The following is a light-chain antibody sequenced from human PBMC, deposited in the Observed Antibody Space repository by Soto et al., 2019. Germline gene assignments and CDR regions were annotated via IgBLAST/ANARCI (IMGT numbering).Light chain of an antibody. V-gene: IGKV1-9*01. J-gene: IGKJ5*01. CDR2: AAS. CDR1: QGIDTS. CDR3: QQLHGYPIT. Sequence: DFQMTQSPPTLSASVGDRVTITCRASQGIDTSLAWYQQKPGKAPKLLIYAASNFQSGVPSRFSGSGSGTHFTLTISSLQPEDFATYYCQQLHGYPITFGQGTRLEIK.